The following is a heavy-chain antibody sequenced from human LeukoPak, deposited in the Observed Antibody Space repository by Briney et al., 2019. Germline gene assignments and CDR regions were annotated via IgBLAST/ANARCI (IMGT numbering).Heavy chain of an antibody. J-gene: IGHJ5*02. D-gene: IGHD3-10*01. CDR2: IYYSGST. Sequence: PSETLSLTCTVSGASFSSSTYYWGWIRQPPGKGLEWIGSIYYSGSTYYNPSLKSRVTMSVDTSKSQFSLKLSSVTAADTAVYYCARDRGAYYGSGSHANNWFDPWGQGTLVTVSS. CDR3: ARDRGAYYGSGSHANNWFDP. CDR1: GASFSSSTYY. V-gene: IGHV4-39*02.